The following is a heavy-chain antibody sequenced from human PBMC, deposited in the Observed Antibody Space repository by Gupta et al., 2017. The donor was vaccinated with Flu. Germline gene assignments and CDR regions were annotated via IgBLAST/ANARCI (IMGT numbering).Heavy chain of an antibody. CDR1: GFTFNNYA. CDR2: ITKTGSSR. Sequence: EVQLFVSGGGLVRPGGSLSLSCAASGFTFNNYAMTWVRLAPGKGLEWVSAITKTGSSRYYTDSVEGRFTSSRDNSKNTLFLQMNNRRAGDTAVYYCARDRVASGWPDDALDVWGQGTMVSVSS. J-gene: IGHJ3*01. V-gene: IGHV3-23*01. CDR3: ARDRVASGWPDDALDV. D-gene: IGHD6-19*01.